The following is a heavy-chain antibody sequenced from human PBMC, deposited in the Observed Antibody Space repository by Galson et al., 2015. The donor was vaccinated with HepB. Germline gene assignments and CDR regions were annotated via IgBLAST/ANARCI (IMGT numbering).Heavy chain of an antibody. CDR1: GFTFSSYA. Sequence: SLRLSCAASGFTFSSYAMSWVRQTPGKGLEWVSSISNNGVTTHYADSVKGRFTFSRDNSKNTLYLQMCSLRAEDTAIYFCAKESGHFDYWGQGTLVTVSS. D-gene: IGHD6-25*01. J-gene: IGHJ4*02. V-gene: IGHV3-23*01. CDR3: AKESGHFDY. CDR2: ISNNGVTT.